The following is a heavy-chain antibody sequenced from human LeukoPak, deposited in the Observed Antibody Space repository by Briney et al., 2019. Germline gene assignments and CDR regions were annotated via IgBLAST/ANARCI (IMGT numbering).Heavy chain of an antibody. CDR2: ISGSSSYI. V-gene: IGHV3-21*01. CDR3: ARGSHSLPVDTAMVTVFYYYYMDV. D-gene: IGHD5-18*01. Sequence: PGGSLRLSCAASGFTFSSYAMSWVRQAPGKGLEWVSAISGSSSYIYYADSVKGRFTISRDNAKNSLYLQMNSLRAEDTAVYYCARGSHSLPVDTAMVTVFYYYYMDVWGKGTTVTISS. J-gene: IGHJ6*03. CDR1: GFTFSSYA.